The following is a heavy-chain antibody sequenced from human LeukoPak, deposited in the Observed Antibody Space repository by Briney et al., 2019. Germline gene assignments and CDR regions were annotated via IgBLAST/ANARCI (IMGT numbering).Heavy chain of an antibody. CDR3: ARDRGSTGGFDY. D-gene: IGHD3-10*01. CDR1: GFTFSSYS. CDR2: IGSSSSYI. Sequence: GGSLRLSCAASGFTFSSYSMNWVRQAPGKGLEWVSSIGSSSSYIYYADSVKGRFTISRDNAKNSLYLQMNSLRAEDTAVYYCARDRGSTGGFDYWGQGTLVTVSS. J-gene: IGHJ4*02. V-gene: IGHV3-21*01.